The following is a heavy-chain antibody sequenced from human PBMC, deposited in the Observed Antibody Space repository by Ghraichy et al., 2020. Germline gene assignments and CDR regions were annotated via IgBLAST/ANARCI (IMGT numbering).Heavy chain of an antibody. CDR1: GGSISSYY. D-gene: IGHD2-2*02. V-gene: IGHV4-4*07. CDR2: IYTSWST. CDR3: ARVLYNPSYYYYYYGMDV. Sequence: SETLSLTCTVSGGSISSYYWSWIRQPAGKGLEWIGRIYTSWSTNYNPSLKSRVTMSVDTSKNQFSLKLSSVTAADTAVYYCARVLYNPSYYYYYYGMDVWGQGTTVTVSS. J-gene: IGHJ6*02.